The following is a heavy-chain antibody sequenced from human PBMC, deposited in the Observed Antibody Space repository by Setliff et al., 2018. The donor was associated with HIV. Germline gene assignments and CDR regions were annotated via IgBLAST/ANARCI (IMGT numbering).Heavy chain of an antibody. J-gene: IGHJ3*01. Sequence: SETLSLTCTVSGGSFSTYYWSWIRQPAGEGLEYIGRVHSTGTTIYNPSLKSRVTMSVDTSENQLSLKLRSVTAADTAVYYCARARITMTGGRLEPYAFDRWGQGTKVTV. CDR2: VHSTGTT. V-gene: IGHV4-4*07. D-gene: IGHD3-22*01. CDR3: ARARITMTGGRLEPYAFDR. CDR1: GGSFSTYY.